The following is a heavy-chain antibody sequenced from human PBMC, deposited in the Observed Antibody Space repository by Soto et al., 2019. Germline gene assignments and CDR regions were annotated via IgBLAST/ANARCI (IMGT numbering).Heavy chain of an antibody. Sequence: ASVKVSCKASGYTFTGYYMHWVRQAPGQGLEWMGWINPNSGGTNYAQKFQGWVTMTRDTSISTAYMELSRLRSDDTAVYYCARHLDRTPVNYYGLDVWGQGTTVTVSS. CDR2: INPNSGGT. J-gene: IGHJ6*02. CDR3: ARHLDRTPVNYYGLDV. CDR1: GYTFTGYY. D-gene: IGHD4-4*01. V-gene: IGHV1-2*04.